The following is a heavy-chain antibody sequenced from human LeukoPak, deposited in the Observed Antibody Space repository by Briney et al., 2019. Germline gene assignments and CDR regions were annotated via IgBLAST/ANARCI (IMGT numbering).Heavy chain of an antibody. CDR1: EYSFATYW. CDR2: IYPSDSDT. Sequence: GESLKISCQGSEYSFATYWIAWLRQMPGKGLEWVGIIYPSDSDTRYSPSFQGQVTISADKSIKTAYLQWSSLKASDTAMHYCARPLQGIVGATGFDYWGQGTLVTVSS. D-gene: IGHD1-26*01. CDR3: ARPLQGIVGATGFDY. V-gene: IGHV5-51*01. J-gene: IGHJ4*02.